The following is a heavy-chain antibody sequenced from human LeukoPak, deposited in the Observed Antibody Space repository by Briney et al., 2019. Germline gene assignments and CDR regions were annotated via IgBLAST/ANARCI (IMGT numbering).Heavy chain of an antibody. D-gene: IGHD5-12*01. J-gene: IGHJ4*02. V-gene: IGHV3-23*01. CDR2: ASGSGGST. CDR3: AKALVATITDFDY. CDR1: GFTFSSYA. Sequence: GGSLRLSCAASGFTFSSYAMSWVRQAPGKGLEWVSAASGSGGSTYYADSVKGRFTISRDNSKNTLYLQMNSLRAEDTALYYCAKALVATITDFDYWGQGTLVTVSS.